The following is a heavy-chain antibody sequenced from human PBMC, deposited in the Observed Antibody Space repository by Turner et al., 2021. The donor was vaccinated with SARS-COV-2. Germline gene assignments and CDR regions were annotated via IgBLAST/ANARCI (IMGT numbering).Heavy chain of an antibody. CDR1: GLTCSNAW. D-gene: IGHD1-26*01. V-gene: IGHV3-15*01. J-gene: IGHJ4*02. CDR2: IKSKTDGGTT. CDR3: TTRSGSFDY. Sequence: EVQLVESGGGLVKRGGSLTLSCAVSGLTCSNAWMNWVRQAPGKGLEWVGRIKSKTDGGTTDYAAPVKDRFTISRDDSKNTMYLQMSSLKTEDTALYYCTTRSGSFDYWGQGTLVTVSS.